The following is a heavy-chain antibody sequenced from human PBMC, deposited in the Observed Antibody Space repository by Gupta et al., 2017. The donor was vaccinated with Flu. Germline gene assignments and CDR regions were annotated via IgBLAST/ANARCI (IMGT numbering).Heavy chain of an antibody. D-gene: IGHD6-19*01. CDR3: ASYIAVNNSWWHY. J-gene: IGHJ4*02. Sequence: FANFWIGGVRQMPGKGLEWMCLIYPGDSETKYSPSFQGQVTISADESISTAYLQWSSLKASDSAIYYCASYIAVNNSWWHYWGQGTQVTVSS. CDR2: IYPGDSET. CDR1: FANFW. V-gene: IGHV5-51*01.